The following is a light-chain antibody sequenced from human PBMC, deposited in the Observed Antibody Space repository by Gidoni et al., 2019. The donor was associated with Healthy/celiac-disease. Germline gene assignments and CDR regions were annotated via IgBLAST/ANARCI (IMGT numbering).Light chain of an antibody. CDR1: SSNIGSNT. CDR2: SNN. J-gene: IGLJ2*01. Sequence: QSVLTQPPSASGTPGQRFTISCSGSSSNIGSNTVNWYQQLPGTPPQLLIYSNNQRPSGVPDRFSGSKSGTSASLAISGLQSEDEADYYCAAWDDSLNGVVFGGGTKLPVL. CDR3: AAWDDSLNGVV. V-gene: IGLV1-44*01.